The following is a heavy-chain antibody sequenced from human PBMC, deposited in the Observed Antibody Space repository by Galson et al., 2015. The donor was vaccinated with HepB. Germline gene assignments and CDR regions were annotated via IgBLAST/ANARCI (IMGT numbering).Heavy chain of an antibody. V-gene: IGHV3-33*01. Sequence: SLRLSCAASGFTFSHYGMHWVRQAPGKGLEWVAVIWYDGDPKYYADSVKGRFTVSRDTSKSTLYLQMNSLRVGDTAVYYCAGGPPRERDIWSRHYTRPDFWGQGTLVTVSS. D-gene: IGHD3-3*01. CDR3: AGGPPRERDIWSRHYTRPDF. CDR1: GFTFSHYG. CDR2: IWYDGDPK. J-gene: IGHJ4*02.